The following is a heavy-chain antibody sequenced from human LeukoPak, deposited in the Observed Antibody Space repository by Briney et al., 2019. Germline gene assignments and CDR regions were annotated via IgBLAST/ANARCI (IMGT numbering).Heavy chain of an antibody. J-gene: IGHJ6*02. V-gene: IGHV3-30*18. CDR2: ISYDGNNQ. D-gene: IGHD4-17*01. Sequence: GGSLRLSCVASGFSFRSYGMHWVRQAPGKGLEWVAVISYDGNNQYYADSVKGRFTISRENSKNTLYLQMNSLRAEDTAVYYCSKDGSTVISYYYGMGVWGQGTTVTVSS. CDR3: SKDGSTVISYYYGMGV. CDR1: GFSFRSYG.